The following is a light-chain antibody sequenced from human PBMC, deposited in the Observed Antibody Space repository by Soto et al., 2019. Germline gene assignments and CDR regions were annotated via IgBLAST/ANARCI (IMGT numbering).Light chain of an antibody. CDR2: AAS. Sequence: DIQMTPSPSSVSASVGDRVTITCRASQGISSWLAWYQQKLGKAPKLLIYAASSLHSGVPSRFGGSGSGTDVTLSISSLLPEDFATYYCQQANSFPPTLGQGTKLEIK. CDR3: QQANSFPPT. CDR1: QGISSW. J-gene: IGKJ2*01. V-gene: IGKV1-12*01.